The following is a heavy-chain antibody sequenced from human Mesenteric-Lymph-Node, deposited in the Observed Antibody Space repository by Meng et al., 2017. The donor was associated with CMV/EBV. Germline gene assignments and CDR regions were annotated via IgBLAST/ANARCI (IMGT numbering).Heavy chain of an antibody. J-gene: IGHJ5*02. CDR2: TYYRSKWIT. CDR1: GDSVSSASAS. D-gene: IGHD6-13*01. CDR3: SRNVGSSWLDA. V-gene: IGHV6-1*01. Sequence: SETLSLTCAISGDSVSSASASWNWIRQSPSRGFEWLGRTYYRSKWITDYAISFKSRIIVNPDTSKNHFSLRLDSVTPEDTAVYYCSRNVGSSWLDAWGQGTLVTVSS.